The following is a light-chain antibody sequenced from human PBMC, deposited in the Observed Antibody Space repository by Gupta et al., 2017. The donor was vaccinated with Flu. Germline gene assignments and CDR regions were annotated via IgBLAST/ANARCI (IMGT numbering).Light chain of an antibody. CDR3: QQQNHCPHA. Sequence: PATLSVSPGESATLSCRTPQGVSVNLAWYQQKRGQAPRLLIYAASTRATGVPARFSGSGSGTQFTLTITSLQSEDAAVYYCQQQNHCPHAFGGGTKVEIK. CDR1: QGVSVN. CDR2: AAS. V-gene: IGKV3-15*01. J-gene: IGKJ4*01.